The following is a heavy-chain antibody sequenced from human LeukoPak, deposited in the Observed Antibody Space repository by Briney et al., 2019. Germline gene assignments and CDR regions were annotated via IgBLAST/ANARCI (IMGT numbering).Heavy chain of an antibody. CDR2: IHTSGST. D-gene: IGHD3-10*01. J-gene: IGHJ3*02. V-gene: IGHV4-61*02. CDR1: GVSISSGSYY. CDR3: ARTIGSGSYSAFDI. Sequence: SETLSLTCTVSGVSISSGSYYWSWLRQPAGKGLEWIGRIHTSGSTNYNPSLKSRVTLSADTSKNQFSLKLSSVTATDAAVYYCARTIGSGSYSAFDIWGQGTMVTVSS.